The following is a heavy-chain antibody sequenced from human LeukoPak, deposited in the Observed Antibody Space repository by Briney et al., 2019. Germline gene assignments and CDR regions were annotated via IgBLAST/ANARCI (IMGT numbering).Heavy chain of an antibody. CDR1: GGTFSIYA. D-gene: IGHD2-2*01. CDR2: IIPILGIA. CDR3: ARARYCSSTSCYWFDY. J-gene: IGHJ4*02. Sequence: VASVKVSCTASGGTFSIYAISWVRQAPGQGLEWMGRIIPILGIANYAQKFQGRVTITADNSTSTAYMELSSLRSEDTAVYYCARARYCSSTSCYWFDYCGQGTLVTVSS. V-gene: IGHV1-69*04.